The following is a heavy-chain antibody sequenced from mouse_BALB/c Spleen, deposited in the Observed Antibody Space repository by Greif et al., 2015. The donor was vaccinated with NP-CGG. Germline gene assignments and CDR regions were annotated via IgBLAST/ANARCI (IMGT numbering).Heavy chain of an antibody. D-gene: IGHD2-1*01. CDR1: GFSLTSYG. CDR3: ARNGNYWYFDV. J-gene: IGHJ1*01. V-gene: IGHV2-2*02. CDR2: IWSGGST. Sequence: VRLVESGPGLVQPSQSLSITCTVSGFSLTSYGVHWVRQSPGKGLEWLGVIWSGGSTDYNAAFISRLSISKDNSKSQVFFKMNSLQANDTAIYYCARNGNYWYFDVWGAGTTVTVSS.